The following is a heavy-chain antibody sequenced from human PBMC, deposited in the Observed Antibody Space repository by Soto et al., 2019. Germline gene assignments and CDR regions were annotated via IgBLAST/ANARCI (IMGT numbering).Heavy chain of an antibody. Sequence: QVQLVESGGGVVQPGRSLRLSCAASGFTFSSYAMHWVRQAPGKGLEWVAVISSDGSNKYYADSVKGRFIISRDNSKNTLYLQMNSLRAEDTAVYYCAREGGYSYGGYYFDYWGQGTLVTVSS. CDR3: AREGGYSYGGYYFDY. J-gene: IGHJ4*02. V-gene: IGHV3-30-3*01. CDR1: GFTFSSYA. D-gene: IGHD5-18*01. CDR2: ISSDGSNK.